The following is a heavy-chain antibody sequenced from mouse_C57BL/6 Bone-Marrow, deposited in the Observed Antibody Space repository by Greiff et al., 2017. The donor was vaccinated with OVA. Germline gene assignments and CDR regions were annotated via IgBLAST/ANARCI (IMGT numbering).Heavy chain of an antibody. D-gene: IGHD2-3*01. CDR3: ARLDVGYYPWLAD. CDR2: ILPGSGSN. V-gene: IGHV1-9*01. CDR1: GYTFTGYW. J-gene: IGHJ3*01. Sequence: QVQLQQSGAELMKPGAPVKLSCKATGYTFTGYWIEWVKQRPGNGLEWIGEILPGSGSNKYHEKFKGKGTFPADTSSNSAYMQLRSLTTEDSAIDDSARLDVGYYPWLADWGQGTLVTVSA.